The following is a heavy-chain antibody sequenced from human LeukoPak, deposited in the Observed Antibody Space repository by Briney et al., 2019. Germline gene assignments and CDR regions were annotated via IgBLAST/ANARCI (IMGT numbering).Heavy chain of an antibody. V-gene: IGHV1-46*01. CDR2: INPSGGST. Sequence: GASVKVSCKASGYTFTSYYMHWVRQAPGQGLEWMGIINPSGGSTSYAQEFQGRVTMTRDTSTSTVYMELSSLRSEDTAVYYCARDWDCSGGSCVVLDAFDIWGQGTMVTVSS. CDR3: ARDWDCSGGSCVVLDAFDI. J-gene: IGHJ3*02. D-gene: IGHD2-15*01. CDR1: GYTFTSYY.